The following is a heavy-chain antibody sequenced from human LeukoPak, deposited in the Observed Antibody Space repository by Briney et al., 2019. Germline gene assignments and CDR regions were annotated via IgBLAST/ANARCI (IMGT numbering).Heavy chain of an antibody. CDR2: IIPIFGTA. Sequence: SVKVSCKASGGTFSSYAISWVQQAPGQGLEWMGGIIPIFGTANYAQKFQGRVTITADESTSTAYMELSSLRSEDTAVYYCAGPHYYGSGSYPKDYYYGMDVWGKGTTVTVSS. D-gene: IGHD3-10*01. V-gene: IGHV1-69*13. CDR1: GGTFSSYA. J-gene: IGHJ6*04. CDR3: AGPHYYGSGSYPKDYYYGMDV.